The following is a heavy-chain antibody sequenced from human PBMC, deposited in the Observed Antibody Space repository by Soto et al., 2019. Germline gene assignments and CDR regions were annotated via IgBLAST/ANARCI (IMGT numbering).Heavy chain of an antibody. D-gene: IGHD3-22*01. J-gene: IGHJ4*02. CDR1: GFTFSSYA. CDR2: ISYDGSNK. V-gene: IGHV3-30-3*01. Sequence: PGGSLRLSCAASGFTFSSYAMHWVRQAPGKGLEWVAVISYDGSNKYYADSVKGRFTISRDNSKNTLYLQMNSLRAEDTAVYYCARDGTMTVGYYFDYWGQGTLVTVSS. CDR3: ARDGTMTVGYYFDY.